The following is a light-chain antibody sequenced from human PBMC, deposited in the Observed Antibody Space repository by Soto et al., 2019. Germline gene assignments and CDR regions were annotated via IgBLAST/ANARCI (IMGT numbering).Light chain of an antibody. Sequence: EIVLTQSPGTLSLSPGERATLSCRASQSVRSNYLAWYQQKPGQPPRLLISDASSRATGIPDRFRGSGSGTDLALTISGLAPEDFAVYYCQHSGRSPPSWTFGQGTKVEIK. CDR2: DAS. J-gene: IGKJ1*01. V-gene: IGKV3-20*01. CDR1: QSVRSNY. CDR3: QHSGRSPPSWT.